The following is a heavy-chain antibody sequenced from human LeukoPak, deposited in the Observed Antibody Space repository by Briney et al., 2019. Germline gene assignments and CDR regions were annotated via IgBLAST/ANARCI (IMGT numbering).Heavy chain of an antibody. CDR3: AKAIWFGELLYPPDAFDI. V-gene: IGHV3-9*01. D-gene: IGHD3-10*01. CDR2: ISWNSDSI. J-gene: IGHJ3*02. CDR1: GFTFDDYA. Sequence: GGSLRLSCAASGFTFDDYAMHWVRQAPGKGLEWVSGISWNSDSIGYADSVKGRFTISRDNAKNSLYLQMNSLRAEDTALYYCAKAIWFGELLYPPDAFDIWGQGTMVTVSS.